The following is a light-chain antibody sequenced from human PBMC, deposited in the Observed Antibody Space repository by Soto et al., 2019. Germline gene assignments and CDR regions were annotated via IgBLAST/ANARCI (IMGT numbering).Light chain of an antibody. V-gene: IGKV3D-15*01. Sequence: ETLMTQSPATLSASPGERVTLSCRASQNINFNLAWYQQKPGQAPRVLIYGASSRASGIPDRFSGSGSGTDFTLTISRPEHDDFAFYYCQQYHNWPPLTSGGGTRVEIK. CDR3: QQYHNWPPLT. J-gene: IGKJ4*01. CDR1: QNINFN. CDR2: GAS.